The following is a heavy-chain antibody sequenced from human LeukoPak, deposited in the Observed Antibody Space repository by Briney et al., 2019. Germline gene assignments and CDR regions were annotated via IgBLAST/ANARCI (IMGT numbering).Heavy chain of an antibody. CDR3: AKDHYYDSRGQVAVDY. CDR2: ISWNSGSI. V-gene: IGHV3-9*01. CDR1: GFTFDDYA. Sequence: GGSLRLSCAASGFTFDDYAMHWVRQAPGKGPEWVSGISWNSGSIGYADSVKGRFTISRDNAKNSLYPQMNSLRAEDTALYYCAKDHYYDSRGQVAVDYWGQGTLVTVSS. J-gene: IGHJ4*02. D-gene: IGHD3-22*01.